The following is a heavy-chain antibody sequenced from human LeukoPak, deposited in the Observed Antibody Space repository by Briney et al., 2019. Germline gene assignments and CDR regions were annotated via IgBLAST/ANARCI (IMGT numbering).Heavy chain of an antibody. CDR1: GFNFNDYA. D-gene: IGHD1-26*01. V-gene: IGHV3-9*01. Sequence: GGSLRLSCAASGFNFNDYAMHWIRVVPGKGLEWLSGISWNSGIMTYADSVKGRFTISRDNARNSLFLQMNSLRDEDTALYYCATRREREPFHYWGQGTLVTVSS. CDR3: ATRREREPFHY. J-gene: IGHJ4*02. CDR2: ISWNSGIM.